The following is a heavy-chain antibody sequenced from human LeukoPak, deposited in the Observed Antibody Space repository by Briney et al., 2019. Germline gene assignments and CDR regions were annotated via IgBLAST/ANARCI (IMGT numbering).Heavy chain of an antibody. V-gene: IGHV4-39*07. CDR3: ARRGITRFLYYFDY. CDR1: GDSITSSNYY. Sequence: PSETLSLICTVSGDSITSSNYYWGWIRQSSEKGLEWIGSIHYSGGTYHNPSLQSRVSMSVDMSKNQFSLKLTSVTAADTAVYYCARRGITRFLYYFDYWGQGTLVTVSS. D-gene: IGHD3-10*02. CDR2: IHYSGGT. J-gene: IGHJ4*02.